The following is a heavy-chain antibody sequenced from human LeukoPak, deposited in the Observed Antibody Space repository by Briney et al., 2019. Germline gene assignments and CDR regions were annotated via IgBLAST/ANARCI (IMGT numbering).Heavy chain of an antibody. J-gene: IGHJ5*02. Sequence: GESLKISCKGSGYSFTSYWIGWVRQMPGKGLEWMGIIYPGDSDTRYSPSFQGQVTISADKSISTAYLQWSSLKASGTAMYYCARLRGRDIVVVHWFDPWGQGTLVTVSS. CDR1: GYSFTSYW. D-gene: IGHD2-2*01. CDR2: IYPGDSDT. V-gene: IGHV5-51*01. CDR3: ARLRGRDIVVVHWFDP.